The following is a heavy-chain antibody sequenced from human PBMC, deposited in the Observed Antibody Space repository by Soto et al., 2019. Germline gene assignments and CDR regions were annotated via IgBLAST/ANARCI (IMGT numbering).Heavy chain of an antibody. CDR2: ISRNSGSI. J-gene: IGHJ4*02. V-gene: IGHV3-9*01. CDR1: GFTFSSYD. CDR3: AKDIKLGSSSSVGADY. D-gene: IGHD6-6*01. Sequence: EVQLVESGGGLVQPGGSLRLSCAASGFTFSSYDMHWVRQAPGKGLECVSSISRNSGSIGYADSVTGRFTISRDNAKNSLYLQLYSLGADDTAFYYCAKDIKLGSSSSVGADYWGQGTLVTVSS.